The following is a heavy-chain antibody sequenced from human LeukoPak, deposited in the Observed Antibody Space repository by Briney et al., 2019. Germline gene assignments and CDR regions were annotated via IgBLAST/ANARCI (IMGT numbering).Heavy chain of an antibody. CDR1: GVSISSYY. D-gene: IGHD2-2*01. CDR2: IYYSGST. CDR3: ARQDCSSTSCYEGVAYYFDY. J-gene: IGHJ4*02. Sequence: PSETLSLTCTVSGVSISSYYWGWIRQPPGKGLEWIGSIYYSGSTYYNPSLKSRVTISVDTSKNQFSLKLSSVTAADTAVYYCARQDCSSTSCYEGVAYYFDYWGQGTLVTVSS. V-gene: IGHV4-39*01.